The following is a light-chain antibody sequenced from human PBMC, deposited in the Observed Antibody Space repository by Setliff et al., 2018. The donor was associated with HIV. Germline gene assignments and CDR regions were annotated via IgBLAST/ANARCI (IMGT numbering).Light chain of an antibody. V-gene: IGLV2-23*01. CDR3: CSNTGSNTYV. CDR2: QAT. CDR1: SSDIGRYNL. Sequence: QSALTQPASVSGSPGQSITISCTGTSSDIGRYNLVSWYQQYPGKAPKLMIYQATKRPSGVSNCFSGSKSGNTASLTISGLQAEDEADYYCCSNTGSNTYVFGSGTKV. J-gene: IGLJ1*01.